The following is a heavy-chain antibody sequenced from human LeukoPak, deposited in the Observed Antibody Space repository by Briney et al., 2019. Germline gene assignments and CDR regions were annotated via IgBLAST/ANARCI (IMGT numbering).Heavy chain of an antibody. Sequence: ASVKVSCKASGYTFTGYYMHWVRQAPGQGLEWMGWISAYNGNTNYAQKLQGRVTMTTDTSTSTAYMELRSLRSDDTAVYYCARGDYDILTGYHGNDYWGQGTLVTVSS. V-gene: IGHV1-18*04. CDR3: ARGDYDILTGYHGNDY. CDR2: ISAYNGNT. D-gene: IGHD3-9*01. CDR1: GYTFTGYY. J-gene: IGHJ4*02.